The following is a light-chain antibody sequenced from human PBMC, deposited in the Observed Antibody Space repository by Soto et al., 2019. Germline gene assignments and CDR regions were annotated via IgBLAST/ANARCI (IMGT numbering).Light chain of an antibody. CDR2: SNN. Sequence: QLVLTQPPSASGTPGQRVTISCSGSISNIGTNTVNWYQQLPGTAPKPLIYSNNERPSGVPDRFSGSKSGTSASLTISGLQSADEADYYCAAWDDSLNGHYVFGTGTKLTVL. J-gene: IGLJ1*01. V-gene: IGLV1-44*01. CDR3: AAWDDSLNGHYV. CDR1: ISNIGTNT.